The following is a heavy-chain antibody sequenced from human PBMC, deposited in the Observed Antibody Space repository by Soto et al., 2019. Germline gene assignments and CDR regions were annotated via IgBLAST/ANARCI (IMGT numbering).Heavy chain of an antibody. Sequence: QVQLVQSGAEVKKSGSSVKVSCKASGGTFSSYAMHWVRQAPGKGLEWVAVISYDGSNKYYADSVKGRFTISRDNSKNTLYLQMNSLRAEDTAVYYCAREGSGWYYFDYWGQGTLVTVSS. J-gene: IGHJ4*02. D-gene: IGHD6-19*01. V-gene: IGHV3-30-3*01. CDR3: AREGSGWYYFDY. CDR1: GGTFSSYA. CDR2: ISYDGSNK.